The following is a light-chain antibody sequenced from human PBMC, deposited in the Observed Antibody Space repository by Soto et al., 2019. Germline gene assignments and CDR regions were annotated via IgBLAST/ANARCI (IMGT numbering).Light chain of an antibody. CDR1: TNEFGNYNL. CDR3: FSFGGSSTFV. Sequence: QSALTQPASVSGSPGQSITISCTGTTNEFGNYNLVSWYQQHPDKAPKLIIYEGSRRPSGVSNRFSGSKLGYTASLTISGLHAEDDAYYYFFSFGGSSTFVFGGGTKLTVL. J-gene: IGLJ3*02. CDR2: EGS. V-gene: IGLV2-23*03.